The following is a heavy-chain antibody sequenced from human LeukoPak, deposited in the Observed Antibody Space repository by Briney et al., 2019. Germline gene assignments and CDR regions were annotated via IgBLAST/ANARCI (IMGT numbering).Heavy chain of an antibody. V-gene: IGHV3-7*01. J-gene: IGHJ4*02. D-gene: IGHD4-11*01. CDR2: IQQDGNEK. CDR3: AREDHSKYEY. CDR1: GFTFSSYW. Sequence: GGSLRLSCVASGFTFSSYWMAWVRQAPGKGPEWVASIQQDGNEKYYVDSVKGRFTISKDNAKNLLYLQMNSLRAEDTAVYYCAREDHSKYEYWGQGTPVTVSS.